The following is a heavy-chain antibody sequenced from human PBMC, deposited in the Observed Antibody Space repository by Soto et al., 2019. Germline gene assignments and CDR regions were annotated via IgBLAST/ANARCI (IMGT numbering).Heavy chain of an antibody. CDR1: GGTFSSYA. J-gene: IGHJ6*02. CDR2: IIPIFGTA. D-gene: IGHD2-2*02. Sequence: VASVKVSCKASGGTFSSYAISWVRRAPGQGLEWRGGIIPIFGTANYAQKFQGRVTITADKSTSTAYMELSSLRSEDTAVYYCARKLGYLGYYYGMDVWGQGTTVTVSS. V-gene: IGHV1-69*06. CDR3: ARKLGYLGYYYGMDV.